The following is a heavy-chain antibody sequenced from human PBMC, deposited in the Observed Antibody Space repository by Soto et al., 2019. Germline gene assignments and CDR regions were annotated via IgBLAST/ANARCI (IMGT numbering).Heavy chain of an antibody. CDR1: GGSFSGYY. V-gene: IGHV4-34*01. Sequence: QVHLQQWGAGLLKPSETLSLTCAVYGGSFSGYYWSWIRQPPGKGLEWIGEINNGGSSNYNPSLKSGGSMSVGTSNNQFSLKLASVTAADTAVYYCARGRGDGYNQNWYFDLWGRGTLVTVSS. CDR3: ARGRGDGYNQNWYFDL. CDR2: INNGGSS. D-gene: IGHD3-10*01. J-gene: IGHJ2*01.